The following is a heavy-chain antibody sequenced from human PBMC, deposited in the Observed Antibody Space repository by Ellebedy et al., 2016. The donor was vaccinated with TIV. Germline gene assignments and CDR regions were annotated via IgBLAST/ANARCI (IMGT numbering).Heavy chain of an antibody. Sequence: GESLKISCAASGFTFRNNSMNWVRQAPGKGLDWISYISSSGTTIYYADSVKGRFTISRDNAKISLYLQMNSLTAEDTAVYYCANGAYDIWGQGTMVTVSS. CDR1: GFTFRNNS. CDR3: ANGAYDI. CDR2: ISSSGTTI. V-gene: IGHV3-48*04. J-gene: IGHJ3*02. D-gene: IGHD5-24*01.